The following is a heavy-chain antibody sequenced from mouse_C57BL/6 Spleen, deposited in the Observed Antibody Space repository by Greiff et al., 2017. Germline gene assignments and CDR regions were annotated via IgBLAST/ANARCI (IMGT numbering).Heavy chain of an antibody. CDR1: GYTFASYW. J-gene: IGHJ2*01. CDR3: ARATMVSFDY. Sequence: QVQLQQPGAELVRPGSSVKLSCKASGYTFASYWMDWVKQRPGQGLEWIGNIYPSDSENHYNQKFKDKATLTVDKSSSTAYIQLSSLTSEDSAVYYCARATMVSFDYWGQGTTLTVSS. V-gene: IGHV1-61*01. CDR2: IYPSDSEN. D-gene: IGHD2-2*01.